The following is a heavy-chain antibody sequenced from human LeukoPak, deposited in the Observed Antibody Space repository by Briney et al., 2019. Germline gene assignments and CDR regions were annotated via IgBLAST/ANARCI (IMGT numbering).Heavy chain of an antibody. V-gene: IGHV3-30*04. CDR3: ARDSSGYGDYWWFDP. CDR1: GFTFSSYA. J-gene: IGHJ5*02. D-gene: IGHD4-17*01. Sequence: GGSLRLSCAASGFTFSSYAMHWVRQAPGKGLEWVAVISYDGSNKYYADSVKGRFTISRDNSKNTLYLQMNSLRAEDTAVYYCARDSSGYGDYWWFDPWGQGTLVTVSS. CDR2: ISYDGSNK.